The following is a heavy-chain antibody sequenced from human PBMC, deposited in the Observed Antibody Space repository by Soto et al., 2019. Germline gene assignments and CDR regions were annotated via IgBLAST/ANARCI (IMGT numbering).Heavy chain of an antibody. D-gene: IGHD1-26*01. CDR3: ARDIVRVGPRACDAFDE. CDR1: GFTFRDTP. CDR2: INAANGNT. V-gene: IGHV1-3*01. J-gene: IGHJ3*01. Sequence: QVQLVPTGAELKKPGASVNISCRASGFTFRDTPINVVRQGPGQRLEWMGWINAANGNTRYSESFQGRVTISSLSSAATAYVALSDLTSEDTAVYYCARDIVRVGPRACDAFDEWGQGTMITVSS.